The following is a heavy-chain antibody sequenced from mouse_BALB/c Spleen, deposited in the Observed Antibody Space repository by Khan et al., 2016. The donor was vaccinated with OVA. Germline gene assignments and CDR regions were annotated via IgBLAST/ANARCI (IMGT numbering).Heavy chain of an antibody. D-gene: IGHD1-1*01. V-gene: IGHV2-6-5*01. CDR2: IWGGGST. CDR1: GFSLTDYG. CDR3: AREDYGSSSFDY. Sequence: VQLQESGSGLVAPSQSLSITCTVSGFSLTDYGVSWIRQPPGKGLEWLGAIWGGGSTYYNSALKSRLSISKDNSKSQVFLKMNSLQIDDTAMYYCAREDYGSSSFDYWGQGTTLTVSS. J-gene: IGHJ2*01.